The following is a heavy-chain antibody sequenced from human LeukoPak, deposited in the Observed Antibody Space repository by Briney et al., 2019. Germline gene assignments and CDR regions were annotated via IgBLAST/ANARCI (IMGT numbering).Heavy chain of an antibody. CDR2: IWYDGSNK. CDR3: ARDSELGYCSGGSCYLDY. D-gene: IGHD2-15*01. CDR1: GFTFSSYG. Sequence: GGSLRLSCAASGFTFSSYGMHWVRQARGKGLEWVAVIWYDGSNKYDADSVKGRFTISRDNSKNTLYLQMNSLRAEDTAVYYCARDSELGYCSGGSCYLDYWGQGTLVTVSS. V-gene: IGHV3-33*01. J-gene: IGHJ4*02.